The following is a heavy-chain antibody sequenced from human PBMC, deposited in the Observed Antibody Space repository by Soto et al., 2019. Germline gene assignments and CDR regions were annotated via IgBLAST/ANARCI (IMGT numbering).Heavy chain of an antibody. D-gene: IGHD4-4*01. CDR3: ARDRQYYFDY. V-gene: IGHV1-69*13. Sequence: ASVKVSCKASGGTFSSYAISWVRQAPGQGLEWMGGIIPIFGTANYAQKFQGRVTITADESTSTAYVELSSLRSEDTAVYYCARDRQYYFDYWGQGTLVTVSS. CDR2: IIPIFGTA. CDR1: GGTFSSYA. J-gene: IGHJ4*02.